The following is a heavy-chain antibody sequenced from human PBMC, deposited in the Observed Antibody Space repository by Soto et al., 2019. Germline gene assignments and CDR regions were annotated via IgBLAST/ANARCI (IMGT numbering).Heavy chain of an antibody. V-gene: IGHV3-23*01. CDR2: IGGSGTST. CDR3: AKRLTVAVIQNFDS. J-gene: IGHJ4*02. Sequence: PGGSLRLSCVASGFTFSSYAMSWVRQAPGKGLEWVSSIGGSGTSTFYSESVKGRFTISRDNSKNTLYLQMNSPRVEDTATYYCAKRLTVAVIQNFDSWGQGTLVTVSS. CDR1: GFTFSSYA. D-gene: IGHD6-19*01.